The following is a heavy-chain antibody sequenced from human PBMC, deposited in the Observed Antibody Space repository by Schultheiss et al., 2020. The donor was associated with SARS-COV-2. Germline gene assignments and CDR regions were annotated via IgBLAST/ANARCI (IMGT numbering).Heavy chain of an antibody. V-gene: IGHV1-46*01. D-gene: IGHD4-17*01. J-gene: IGHJ3*02. CDR3: ARSGHMTTVTFSAFDI. Sequence: GESLKISCKASGYTFTSYYMHWVRQAPGQGLEWMGIINPSGGSTSYAQKFQGRVTMTRDTSTSTVYMELSSLRSEDTAVYYCARSGHMTTVTFSAFDIWGQGTMVTVSS. CDR2: INPSGGST. CDR1: GYTFTSYY.